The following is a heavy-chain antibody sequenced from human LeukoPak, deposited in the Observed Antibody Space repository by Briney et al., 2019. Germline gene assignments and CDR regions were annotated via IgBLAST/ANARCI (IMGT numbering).Heavy chain of an antibody. J-gene: IGHJ4*02. D-gene: IGHD3-22*01. CDR1: GGSISSDY. Sequence: SETLSLTCTVSGGSISSDYWSWIRQPPGKGLEWIGYIYYRGSTNYNPSLKSRVTISVDTSKNQFSLKLSSVTAADTAVYYCARLSGYSSGHYYSDYWGQGTLVTVSS. V-gene: IGHV4-59*01. CDR2: IYYRGST. CDR3: ARLSGYSSGHYYSDY.